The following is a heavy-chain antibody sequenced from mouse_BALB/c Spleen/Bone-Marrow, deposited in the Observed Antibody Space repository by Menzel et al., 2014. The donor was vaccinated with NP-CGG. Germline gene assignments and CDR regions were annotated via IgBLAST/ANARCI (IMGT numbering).Heavy chain of an antibody. J-gene: IGHJ3*01. Sequence: EVQRVEPGAELVKPGASVKLSCTASGFHIKDTYMHWVKQRPEQGLEWIGRIDPANGNTKYDPKFQGKATITADTSSNTAYLQLSSLTSEDTAVYYCARGLPLAYLGQGTLVTVSA. CDR1: GFHIKDTY. V-gene: IGHV14-3*02. CDR3: ARGLPLAY. D-gene: IGHD2-2*01. CDR2: IDPANGNT.